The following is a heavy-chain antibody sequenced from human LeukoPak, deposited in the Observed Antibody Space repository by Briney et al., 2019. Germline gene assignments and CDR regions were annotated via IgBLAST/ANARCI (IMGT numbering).Heavy chain of an antibody. CDR1: GDSISGYY. Sequence: SETLCLTCTVSGDSISGYYLCWIRQPPGKGLEWIAFIHSSGTTNYNSSLKSRVSISVDTSNHQFSLNVNSVTAADTAVYYCARGGASNKWFDPWGKGTLDTVAS. CDR2: IHSSGTT. V-gene: IGHV4-59*12. CDR3: ARGGASNKWFDP. J-gene: IGHJ5*01.